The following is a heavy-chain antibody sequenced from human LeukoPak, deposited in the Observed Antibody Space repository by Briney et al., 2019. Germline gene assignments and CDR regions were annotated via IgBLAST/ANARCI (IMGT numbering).Heavy chain of an antibody. V-gene: IGHV5-51*01. D-gene: IGHD2-2*03. CDR1: GYSFTNYW. Sequence: GESLKISCKGSGYSFTNYWIGWVRQMPGKGLEWMGIIYPGHSDTRYSPSFQGQVTISADKSISTAYLQWSSLKASDTAIYYCARLDRNAFDIWGQGTMVTVSS. CDR2: IYPGHSDT. CDR3: ARLDRNAFDI. J-gene: IGHJ3*02.